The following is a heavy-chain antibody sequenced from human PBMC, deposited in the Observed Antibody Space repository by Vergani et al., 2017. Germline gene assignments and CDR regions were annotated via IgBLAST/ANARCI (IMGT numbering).Heavy chain of an antibody. J-gene: IGHJ6*03. CDR2: INHSGST. CDR1: GGSFSGYY. D-gene: IGHD3-3*01. CDR3: AILITIFGVVIIRYYYMDV. Sequence: QVQLQQWGAGLLKPSETLSLTCAVYGGSFSGYYWSWIRQPPGKGLEWIGEINHSGSTNYNPSLKSRVTISVDTSKNQFSLKLSSVTAADTAVYYCAILITIFGVVIIRYYYMDVWGKGTTVTVSS. V-gene: IGHV4-34*01.